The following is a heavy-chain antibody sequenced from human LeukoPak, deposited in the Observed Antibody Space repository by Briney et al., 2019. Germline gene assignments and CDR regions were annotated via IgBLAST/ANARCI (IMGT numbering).Heavy chain of an antibody. CDR2: NSGSGGST. Sequence: PGGSLRLSCAASGFTFSSYAMSWVRQAPGKGLEWVSANSGSGGSTSYADSVKGRFTISRDNSKNTLYLQMISVGAEDTAVYYCAKAAGAAPPGITMVRGGFAPPHFDYWGQGTLVTVSS. D-gene: IGHD3-10*01. CDR1: GFTFSSYA. J-gene: IGHJ4*02. V-gene: IGHV3-23*01. CDR3: AKAAGAAPPGITMVRGGFAPPHFDY.